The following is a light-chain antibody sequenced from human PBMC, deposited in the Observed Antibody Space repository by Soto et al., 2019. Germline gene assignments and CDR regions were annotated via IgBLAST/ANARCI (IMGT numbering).Light chain of an antibody. CDR1: QSVSSN. CDR3: QQYNNWPPLT. Sequence: EIVMTQSPATLSVSPGXRATLSCRASQSVSSNLAWYQRKPGQAPRLLIYGASTRATGIPARFSGSGSGTEFTLTISSLQSEDFAVYYCQQYNNWPPLTFGGGTKVDIK. V-gene: IGKV3-15*01. J-gene: IGKJ4*01. CDR2: GAS.